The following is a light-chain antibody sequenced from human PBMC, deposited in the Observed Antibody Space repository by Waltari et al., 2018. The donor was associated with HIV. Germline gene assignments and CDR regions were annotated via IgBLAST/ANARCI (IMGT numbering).Light chain of an antibody. Sequence: QSALTQPRSVSGSPGPSATISCTGTSSDVGGYHYVSWYQQHPGKAPKVMIYDVSKRPSGVPDRFSGSKSGNTASLTISGLQAEDEADYYCCSYAGSYTWVFGGGTKMTVL. V-gene: IGLV2-11*01. J-gene: IGLJ3*02. CDR3: CSYAGSYTWV. CDR1: SSDVGGYHY. CDR2: DVS.